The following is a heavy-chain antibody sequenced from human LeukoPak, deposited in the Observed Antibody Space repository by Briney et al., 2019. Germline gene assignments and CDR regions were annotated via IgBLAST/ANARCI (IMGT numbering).Heavy chain of an antibody. CDR2: ISSNGGST. D-gene: IGHD3-22*01. V-gene: IGHV3-64*01. Sequence: GGSLRLSCAASGFTFSSYAMHWVRQAPGKGLEYVSAISSNGGSTYYANSVKGRFTISRDNSKNTLHLQTGSLRAEDMAVYYCARTYYYDSSGYEFQHWGQGTLVTVSS. CDR3: ARTYYYDSSGYEFQH. CDR1: GFTFSSYA. J-gene: IGHJ1*01.